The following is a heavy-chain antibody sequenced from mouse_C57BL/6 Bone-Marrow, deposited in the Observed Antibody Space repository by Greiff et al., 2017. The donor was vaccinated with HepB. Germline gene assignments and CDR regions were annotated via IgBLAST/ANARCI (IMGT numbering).Heavy chain of an antibody. J-gene: IGHJ1*03. D-gene: IGHD1-1*01. CDR1: GYTFTTYP. Sequence: LQESGAELVKPGASVKMSCKASGYTFTTYPIEWMKQNHGKSLEWIGNFHPYNDDTKYNEKFKGKATLTVEKSSSTVYLELSRLTSDDSAVYYCARGYYYGSSYWYFDVWGTGTTVTVSS. CDR3: ARGYYYGSSYWYFDV. V-gene: IGHV1-47*01. CDR2: FHPYNDDT.